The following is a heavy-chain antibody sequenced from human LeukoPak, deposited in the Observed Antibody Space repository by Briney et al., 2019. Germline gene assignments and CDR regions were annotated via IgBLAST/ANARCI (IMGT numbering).Heavy chain of an antibody. CDR1: SGSFRTYY. CDR3: VKSNSRYQPWTLDI. V-gene: IGHV4-59*01. Sequence: PSETLSLTCTLSSGSFRTYYWSWIRQPPGKGLEWIGYIFYNEGTSYNPSLKSRVTISVDTSNNQLFLKVNSVTAADTAMYYCVKSNSRYQPWTLDIWGRGTMVTVSS. CDR2: IFYNEGT. J-gene: IGHJ3*02. D-gene: IGHD2-2*01.